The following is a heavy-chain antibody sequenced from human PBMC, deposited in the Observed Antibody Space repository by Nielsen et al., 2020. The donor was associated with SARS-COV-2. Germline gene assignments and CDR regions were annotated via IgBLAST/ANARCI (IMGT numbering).Heavy chain of an antibody. V-gene: IGHV4-39*01. CDR1: GGSISSYY. CDR3: ARQSAILGGMDV. Sequence: SETLSLTCTVSGGSISSYYWGWIRQPPGKGLEWIGSIYYSGSTYYNPSLKSRVTISVDTSKNQFSLKLSSVTAADTAVYYCARQSAILGGMDVWGQGTTVTVSS. D-gene: IGHD7-27*01. J-gene: IGHJ6*02. CDR2: IYYSGST.